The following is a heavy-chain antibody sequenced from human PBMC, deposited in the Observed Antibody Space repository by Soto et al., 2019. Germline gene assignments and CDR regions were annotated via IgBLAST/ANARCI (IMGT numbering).Heavy chain of an antibody. V-gene: IGHV4-59*01. Sequence: QVQLQVSGPRLVKPSETLSLTCAVSGDSISRYSWSWIRQPPGKGLEWIGNSHYNGNTKYNPSLKSRVTMSVATSNNQFSLKLISVTAADTAVYFCAREGNLGRWVQPLDHWGQGFLGSVSS. CDR1: GDSISRYS. J-gene: IGHJ4*02. D-gene: IGHD1-1*01. CDR3: AREGNLGRWVQPLDH. CDR2: SHYNGNT.